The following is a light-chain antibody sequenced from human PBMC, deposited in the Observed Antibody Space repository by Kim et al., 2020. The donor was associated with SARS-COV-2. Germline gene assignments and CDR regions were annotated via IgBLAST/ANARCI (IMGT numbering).Light chain of an antibody. Sequence: EIVLTQSPGTLSLSPGERATLSCRASQSVSNTYLAWYQQKPGQAPRLLIYGASSRASGIPDRFSGSGSGTDFSLTINRLEPADFAVYYCQQYGSSSLYTFGQGTKLEIK. CDR3: QQYGSSSLYT. V-gene: IGKV3-20*01. CDR2: GAS. CDR1: QSVSNTY. J-gene: IGKJ2*01.